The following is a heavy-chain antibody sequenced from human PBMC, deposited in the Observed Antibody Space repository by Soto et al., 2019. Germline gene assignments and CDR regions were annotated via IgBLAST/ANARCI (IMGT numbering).Heavy chain of an antibody. CDR1: GFTFSTFV. Sequence: PGGSLRLSCAASGFTFSTFVMTWVRQVPGEGLEWISSITGSGKSAYYADSVKGRVTISRDNSKNTLYLQISSLGVDDTAVYHRALHLGENYYTMDVWGQGTTVTVSS. V-gene: IGHV3-23*01. D-gene: IGHD3-10*01. CDR2: ITGSGKSA. CDR3: ALHLGENYYTMDV. J-gene: IGHJ6*02.